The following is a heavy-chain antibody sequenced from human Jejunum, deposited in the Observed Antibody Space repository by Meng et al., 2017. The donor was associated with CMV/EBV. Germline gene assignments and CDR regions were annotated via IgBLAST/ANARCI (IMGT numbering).Heavy chain of an antibody. Sequence: SGFTFRNYHLHWVRQAPGKGLEWVAVISYDDSDQYYADAVKGRFTISRDYSKNILYLQMNGLRGDDTALYYCVRENDFNNYFDVWGQGTRVTVSS. V-gene: IGHV3-30*13. D-gene: IGHD2-21*02. CDR2: ISYDDSDQ. CDR1: GFTFRNYH. CDR3: VRENDFNNYFDV. J-gene: IGHJ4*02.